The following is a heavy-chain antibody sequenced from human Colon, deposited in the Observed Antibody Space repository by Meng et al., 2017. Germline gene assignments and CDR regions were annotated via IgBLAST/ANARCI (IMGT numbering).Heavy chain of an antibody. CDR3: AKELANARPFDY. Sequence: GESLKLSCAASGFIFTNYDMSWVRQAPGKGPEWVSAVTIDGATHYADSVKGRFSISRDNSKNTLFLQMNSLRVEDTAIYYCAKELANARPFDYWGQGTLVTVSS. CDR2: VTIDGAT. V-gene: IGHV3-23*01. CDR1: GFIFTNYD. D-gene: IGHD2-2*01. J-gene: IGHJ4*02.